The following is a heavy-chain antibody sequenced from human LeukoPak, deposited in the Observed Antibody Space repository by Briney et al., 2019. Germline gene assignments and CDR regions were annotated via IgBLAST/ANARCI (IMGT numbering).Heavy chain of an antibody. J-gene: IGHJ5*02. V-gene: IGHV4-61*01. CDR1: GGSVSSGSYY. D-gene: IGHD3-10*01. CDR3: ARHPGLNYGSGRPENWFDP. CDR2: IYYSGST. Sequence: SETLSLTCTVSGGSVSSGSYYWSWIRQPPGKGLEWIGYIYYSGSTNYNPSLKSRVTISVDTSKNQFSLKLSSVTAADTAVYYCARHPGLNYGSGRPENWFDPWGQGTLVTVPS.